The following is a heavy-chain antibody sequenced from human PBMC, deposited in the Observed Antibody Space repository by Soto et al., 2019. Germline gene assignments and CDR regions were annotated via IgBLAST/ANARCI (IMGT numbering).Heavy chain of an antibody. CDR2: ISHSGST. Sequence: QLQLQESGSGLVKPSQTLSLTCAVSGGSISSGGYSWSWIRQPPGKGLEWIGYISHSGSTYYNPSLKSRVTMSGDRSKNQFSLKRSSVTAADTAVYSCARWFDPWGQGTLVTVSS. CDR3: ARWFDP. CDR1: GGSISSGGYS. J-gene: IGHJ5*02. V-gene: IGHV4-30-2*01.